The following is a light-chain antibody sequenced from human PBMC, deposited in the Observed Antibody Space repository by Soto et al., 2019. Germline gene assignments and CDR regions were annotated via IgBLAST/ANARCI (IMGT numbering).Light chain of an antibody. CDR1: QGISGY. Sequence: IRLTQSPSSLSASVGDRVTITCRASQGISGYLAWYQQKPGKAPKLVIDIGSTLQSGVPSRFSGSGSGTDFTLTISSLQPEDVATYYCLQLNSYPLTFGGGTKVEIK. J-gene: IGKJ4*01. V-gene: IGKV1-9*01. CDR2: IGS. CDR3: LQLNSYPLT.